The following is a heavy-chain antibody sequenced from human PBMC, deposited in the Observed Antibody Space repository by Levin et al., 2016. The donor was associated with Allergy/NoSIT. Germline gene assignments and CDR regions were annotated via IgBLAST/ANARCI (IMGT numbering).Heavy chain of an antibody. CDR3: VRHQGHMTGTLGTFDF. CDR2: MSSTGST. D-gene: IGHD1-20*01. CDR1: GGSFSGNDQY. J-gene: IGHJ4*02. Sequence: GSLRLSCTVSGGSFSGNDQYWGWIRQAPGKGLEWIVTMSSTGSTFYNPSFTSRVGLYADGPKNQFSMKLTSVTAADAAVYYCVRHQGHMTGTLGTFDFWGQGTLVTVSS. V-gene: IGHV4-39*01.